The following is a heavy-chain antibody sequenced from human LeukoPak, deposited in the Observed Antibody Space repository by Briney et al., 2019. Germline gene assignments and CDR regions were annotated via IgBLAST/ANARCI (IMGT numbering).Heavy chain of an antibody. V-gene: IGHV1-69*05. CDR2: IIPIFGTA. D-gene: IGHD2-8*01. Sequence: GASVKVSCKASGGTFSSYAISWVRQAPGQGLEWMGRIIPIFGTANYAQKFQGRVTITTDESTSTAYMELSSLRSEDTAVYYCASDGPCTNGVCYGFWFAPWGQGTLVTVSS. CDR1: GGTFSSYA. CDR3: ASDGPCTNGVCYGFWFAP. J-gene: IGHJ5*02.